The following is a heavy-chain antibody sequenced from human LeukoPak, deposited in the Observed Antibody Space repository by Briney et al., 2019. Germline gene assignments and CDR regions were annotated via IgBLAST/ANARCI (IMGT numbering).Heavy chain of an antibody. CDR3: ARLAVAGPFDY. D-gene: IGHD6-19*01. Sequence: SETLSLTCAVYGGAFSGYYWSWIRQPPGKGLEWIGEINHSGSTNYNLSLKSRVTISVDTSKNQFSLKLSSVTAADTAVYYCARLAVAGPFDYWGQGTLVTVSS. CDR2: INHSGST. CDR1: GGAFSGYY. J-gene: IGHJ4*02. V-gene: IGHV4-34*01.